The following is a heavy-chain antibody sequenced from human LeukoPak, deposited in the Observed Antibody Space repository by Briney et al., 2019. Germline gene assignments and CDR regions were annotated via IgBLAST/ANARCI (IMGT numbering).Heavy chain of an antibody. V-gene: IGHV3-23*01. D-gene: IGHD3-3*01. CDR3: AKVLNFWSPPKD. CDR2: ISGTGGST. J-gene: IGHJ4*02. CDR1: EFTFSRYA. Sequence: SGGSLRPSCAASEFTFSRYAMSWVRQAPGKGLEWVSTISGTGGSTYYADSVKGRFTISRDNSKNTMYLQMNSLRAEDTAVYYCAKVLNFWSPPKDWGQGTLVTVSS.